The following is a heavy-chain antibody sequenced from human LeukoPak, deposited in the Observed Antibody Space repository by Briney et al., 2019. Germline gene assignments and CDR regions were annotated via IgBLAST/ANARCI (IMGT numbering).Heavy chain of an antibody. D-gene: IGHD2-21*02. V-gene: IGHV1-69*05. Sequence: EASVKVSCKASGGTFSSYAISWVRQAPGQGLEWMGRIIPIFGTANYAQKFQGRVTTTTDESTSTAYMELSSLRSEDTAVYYCARDTLAYCGGDCLQFDYWGQGTLVTVSS. J-gene: IGHJ4*02. CDR2: IIPIFGTA. CDR1: GGTFSSYA. CDR3: ARDTLAYCGGDCLQFDY.